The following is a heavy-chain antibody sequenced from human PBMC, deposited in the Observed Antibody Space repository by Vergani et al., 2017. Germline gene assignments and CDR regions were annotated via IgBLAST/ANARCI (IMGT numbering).Heavy chain of an antibody. J-gene: IGHJ4*02. V-gene: IGHV4-34*01. CDR3: ARVMGSTGLTYIDY. D-gene: IGHD2-8*01. CDR2: INHSGST. Sequence: QVQLQQWGAGLLKPSETLSLTCAVYGGSFSGYYWSWIRQPPGKGLEWIGEINHSGSTNYNPSLKSRVTISVETSKNQFDLKLSSVTAADTAVYYYARVMGSTGLTYIDYWGQGTLVTVSS. CDR1: GGSFSGYY.